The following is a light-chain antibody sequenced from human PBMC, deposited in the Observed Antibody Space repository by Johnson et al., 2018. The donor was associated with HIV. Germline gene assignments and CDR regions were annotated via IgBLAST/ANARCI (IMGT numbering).Light chain of an antibody. J-gene: IGLJ1*01. Sequence: QSVLTQPPSVSAAPGQKVTISCSGSSSNIGNNYVSWYQQLPGTAPKLLISDNNKRPSGIPDRFSGSKSGTSATLGITGLQTGDEAEYYCGTWESSLRAPYVFGTGTKVTVL. CDR2: DNN. V-gene: IGLV1-51*01. CDR3: GTWESSLRAPYV. CDR1: SSNIGNNY.